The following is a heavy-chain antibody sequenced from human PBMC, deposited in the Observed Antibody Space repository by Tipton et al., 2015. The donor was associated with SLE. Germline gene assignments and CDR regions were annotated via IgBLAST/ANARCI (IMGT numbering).Heavy chain of an antibody. V-gene: IGHV4-39*07. CDR2: VYDSGTT. D-gene: IGHD6-19*01. J-gene: IGHJ6*02. CDR3: ARVVAVAGIHYYSVDI. CDR1: GDYITSDIYY. Sequence: TLSLTCFVSGDYITSDIYYWGWIRQPPGKGLEWIGSVYDSGTTYYNPSLKSRVTMSVDTSKTQFSLMLNSLTAADTAVYYCARVVAVAGIHYYSVDIWGQGTTVTVSS.